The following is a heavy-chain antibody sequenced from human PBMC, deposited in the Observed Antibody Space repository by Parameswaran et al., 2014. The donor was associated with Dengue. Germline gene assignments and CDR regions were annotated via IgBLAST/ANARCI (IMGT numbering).Heavy chain of an antibody. Sequence: RWIRQPPGKGLEWIGYIYYYGSTYYNPSLKSRVIISVDTSQNHFSLNLTSVTAADTAVYFCARESAHDDFCLDVWGQGTMVTVSS. V-gene: IGHV4-31*02. CDR2: IYYYGST. D-gene: IGHD3-3*01. J-gene: IGHJ6*02. CDR3: ARESAHDDFCLDV.